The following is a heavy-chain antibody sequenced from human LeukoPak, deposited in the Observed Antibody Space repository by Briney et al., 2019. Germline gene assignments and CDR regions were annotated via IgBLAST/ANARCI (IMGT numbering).Heavy chain of an antibody. Sequence: GGSLRLSCAASGYTFSSYDMSWVRQAPGKGLEWVSAISGSGGSTYYADSVKGRFTISRDNSKNTLYLQMNSLRAEDTAVYYCAKPGIVGASTFDYWGQGTLVTVSS. V-gene: IGHV3-23*01. J-gene: IGHJ4*02. D-gene: IGHD1-26*01. CDR1: GYTFSSYD. CDR3: AKPGIVGASTFDY. CDR2: ISGSGGST.